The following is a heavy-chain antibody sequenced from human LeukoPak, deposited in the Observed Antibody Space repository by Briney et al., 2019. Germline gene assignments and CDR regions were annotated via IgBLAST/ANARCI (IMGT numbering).Heavy chain of an antibody. CDR1: GFTFSIYW. CDR2: IESDGIST. D-gene: IGHD6-19*01. V-gene: IGHV3-74*01. J-gene: IGHJ4*02. Sequence: PGGSLRLSCAASGFTFSIYWMHWVRQAPGKGLVWVSRIESDGISTSYADSVKGRFTISIDNAKNTLYLQMNSMRAEDTAVYYCARDPSAVAGNFDYWGQGTLVTVSS. CDR3: ARDPSAVAGNFDY.